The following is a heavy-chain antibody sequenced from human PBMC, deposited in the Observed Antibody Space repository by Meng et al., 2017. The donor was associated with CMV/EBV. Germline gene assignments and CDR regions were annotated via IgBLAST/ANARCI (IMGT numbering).Heavy chain of an antibody. J-gene: IGHJ4*02. V-gene: IGHV3-66*01. CDR3: TGDSVSHPNLDY. CDR2: IYRGDST. D-gene: IGHD2-8*01. Sequence: VRLGWFGGALVKPGGSLRLSCEACGLIVSNKYMSWVRQAPGKGLEWVWIIYRGDSTYYVDSVKGRFTVSRDNSKNTMYLQMNSLRVEDTAVYYCTGDSVSHPNLDYWGQGTLVTVSS. CDR1: GLIVSNKY.